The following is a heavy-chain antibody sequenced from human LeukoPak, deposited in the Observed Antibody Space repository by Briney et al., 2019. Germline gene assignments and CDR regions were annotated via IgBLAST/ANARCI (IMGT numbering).Heavy chain of an antibody. CDR1: GGSFSGYY. V-gene: IGHV4-34*01. CDR3: ARGRQWLVY. Sequence: SETLSLTCAVYGGSFSGYYWSWIRQPPGKGLEWIGEINHSGSTNYNPSLKSRVTISVDTSKNQFSLKLSSVTAADTAVYYCARGRQWLVYWGQETLVTVSS. CDR2: INHSGST. D-gene: IGHD6-19*01. J-gene: IGHJ4*02.